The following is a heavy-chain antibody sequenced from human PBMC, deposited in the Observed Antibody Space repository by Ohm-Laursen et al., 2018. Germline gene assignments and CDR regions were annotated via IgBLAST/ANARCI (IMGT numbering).Heavy chain of an antibody. CDR1: GGTFSSYA. CDR3: ARDMWLVGPSAFDI. Sequence: SSVKVSCNASGGTFSSYAISWVRQAPGQGLEWMGGIIPIFGTANYAQKFQGRVTITADKSTSTAYMELSSLRSEDTAVYYCARDMWLVGPSAFDIWGQGTMVTVSS. CDR2: IIPIFGTA. V-gene: IGHV1-69*06. J-gene: IGHJ3*02. D-gene: IGHD6-19*01.